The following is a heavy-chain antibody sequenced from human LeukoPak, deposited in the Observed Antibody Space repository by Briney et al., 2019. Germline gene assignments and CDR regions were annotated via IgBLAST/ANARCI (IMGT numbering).Heavy chain of an antibody. CDR2: IYYSGST. V-gene: IGHV4-39*01. J-gene: IGHJ5*02. CDR1: GGSISSSSYY. CDR3: ARHSARDEAFDP. Sequence: PSETLSLTCTVSGGSISSSSYYWGWIRQPPGKGLEWIGSIYYSGSTNYNPSLKSRVTISVDTSKNQFSLKLSSVTAADTAVYYCARHSARDEAFDPWGQGTLVTVSS. D-gene: IGHD5-24*01.